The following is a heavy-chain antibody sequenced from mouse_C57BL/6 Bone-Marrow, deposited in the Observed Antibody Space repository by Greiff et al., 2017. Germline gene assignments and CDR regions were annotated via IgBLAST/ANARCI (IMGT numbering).Heavy chain of an antibody. J-gene: IGHJ2*01. CDR3: ARGGYYFDY. Sequence: QVQLQQPGAELVKPGASVKLSCKASGYTFTSYWMHWVKQRPGQGLEWIGMIHPSSGSTNYNEKFKSKATLTVDKSSSTAYMQLSSLPSEHSAVYCGARGGYYFDYWGQGTTLTVSS. CDR2: IHPSSGST. CDR1: GYTFTSYW. V-gene: IGHV1-64*01.